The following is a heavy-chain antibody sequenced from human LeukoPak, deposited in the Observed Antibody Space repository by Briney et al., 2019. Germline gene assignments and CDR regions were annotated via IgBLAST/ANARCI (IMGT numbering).Heavy chain of an antibody. D-gene: IGHD3-10*01. V-gene: IGHV3-33*01. CDR2: IWYDGSNK. Sequence: GGSLRLSCAASGFTFSSYGMHWVRQAPGKGLEWVAVIWYDGSNKYYADSVKGRFTISRDNSKNTLYLQLNSLRAEDTAVYYCAREGSGRTAYNDGLDVWGQGTMVTVSS. CDR3: AREGSGRTAYNDGLDV. J-gene: IGHJ3*01. CDR1: GFTFSSYG.